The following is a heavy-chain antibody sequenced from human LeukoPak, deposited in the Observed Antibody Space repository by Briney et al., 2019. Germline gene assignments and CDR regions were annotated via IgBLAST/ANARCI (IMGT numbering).Heavy chain of an antibody. D-gene: IGHD3-22*01. CDR2: IYYSGST. V-gene: IGHV4-39*01. Sequence: SETLSLTCTVSGGSISSSSYYWGWIRQPPGKGLGRIGSIYYSGSTYYNPSLKSRVTISVDTSKNQFSLKLSSVTAADTAVYYCARHTYYDNPLDYWGQGTLVTVSS. CDR1: GGSISSSSYY. J-gene: IGHJ4*02. CDR3: ARHTYYDNPLDY.